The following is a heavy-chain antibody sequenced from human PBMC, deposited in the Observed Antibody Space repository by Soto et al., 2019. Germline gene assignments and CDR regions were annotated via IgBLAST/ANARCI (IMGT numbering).Heavy chain of an antibody. D-gene: IGHD3-3*01. CDR2: IIPIFGTA. CDR3: AKAGTIFGLPTRMDV. CDR1: GGTFSSYA. V-gene: IGHV1-69*13. J-gene: IGHJ6*02. Sequence: SVKVSCKASGGTFSSYAISWVRQAPGQGLEWMGGIIPIFGTANYAQKFQGRVTITADESTSTAYMELSSLRSEDTAVYYCAKAGTIFGLPTRMDVWGQGTTVTVSS.